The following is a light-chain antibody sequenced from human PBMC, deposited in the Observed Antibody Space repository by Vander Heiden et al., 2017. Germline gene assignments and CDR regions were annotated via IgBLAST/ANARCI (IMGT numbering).Light chain of an antibody. CDR1: QSVSSN. V-gene: IGKV3-15*01. J-gene: IGKJ1*01. Sequence: EIVMTQSPATLSVSPGERATLSCRATQSVSSNLAWYQQKPGQAPRLLIYGASTRATGVPARFRVSGSGTEFTLTISSLQSEDFAVYYCQQYHNWPRTFGQGTKVEIK. CDR3: QQYHNWPRT. CDR2: GAS.